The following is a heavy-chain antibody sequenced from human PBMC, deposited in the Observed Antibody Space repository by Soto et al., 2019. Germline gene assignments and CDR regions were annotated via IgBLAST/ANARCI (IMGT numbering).Heavy chain of an antibody. CDR3: ASAAQPRAYYYGVDV. J-gene: IGHJ6*02. CDR2: IIPIFGTA. Sequence: QVQLVQSGAEVKKPGSSVKVSCKASGGTFSSYGISWVRQAPGQGLEWMGGIIPIFGTANYAQKFQGRVTLTAAEATSTAYTELSSLGSEATAVYYCASAAQPRAYYYGVDVWGHGTTVTVSS. V-gene: IGHV1-69*12. D-gene: IGHD6-25*01. CDR1: GGTFSSYG.